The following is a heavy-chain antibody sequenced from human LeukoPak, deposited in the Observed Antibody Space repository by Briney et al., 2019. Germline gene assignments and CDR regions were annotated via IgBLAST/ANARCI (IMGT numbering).Heavy chain of an antibody. D-gene: IGHD3-10*01. CDR1: GQSLTGYF. CDR2: IDQNTGHT. CDR3: ARLGLHGSGPYYFFDY. V-gene: IGHV1-2*06. J-gene: IGHJ4*02. Sequence: GASVKVSCKASGQSLTGYFIHWVRQAPGQGLEWVGRIDQNTGHTLYALIFPGTVSVTSAPSIIPPYTELSRPTSDDTAIYFCARLGLHGSGPYYFFDYWGQGTLVTVSS.